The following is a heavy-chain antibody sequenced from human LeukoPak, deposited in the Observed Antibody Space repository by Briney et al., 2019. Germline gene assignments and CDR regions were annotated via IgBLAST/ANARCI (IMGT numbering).Heavy chain of an antibody. J-gene: IGHJ4*02. CDR3: ARERLPNYDILTGYYKGPFDY. Sequence: ASVKVSCKASGYTFTGYYMHWVRQAPGQGLEWMGWINPNSGGTNYAQKFQGRVTVTRDTSISTAYVELSRLRSDDTAVYYCARERLPNYDILTGYYKGPFDYWGQGTLVTVSS. D-gene: IGHD3-9*01. CDR2: INPNSGGT. V-gene: IGHV1-2*02. CDR1: GYTFTGYY.